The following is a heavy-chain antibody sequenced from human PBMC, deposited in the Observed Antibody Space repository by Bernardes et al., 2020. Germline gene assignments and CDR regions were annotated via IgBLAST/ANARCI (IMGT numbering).Heavy chain of an antibody. Sequence: SETLSLTCTVSGGSVSSGSYYWSWIRQPPGKGLEWIGYIYYSGSTNYNPSLKSRVTISVDTSKNQFSLKLSSVTAADTAVYYCARAMITFGGVIDWFDPWGQGTLVTVSS. CDR2: IYYSGST. D-gene: IGHD3-16*01. J-gene: IGHJ5*02. CDR1: GGSVSSGSYY. CDR3: ARAMITFGGVIDWFDP. V-gene: IGHV4-61*01.